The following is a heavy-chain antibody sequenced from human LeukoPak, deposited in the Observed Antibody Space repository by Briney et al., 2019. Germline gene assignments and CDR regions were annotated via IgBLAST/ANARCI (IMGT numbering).Heavy chain of an antibody. CDR3: AKEPRYYGSGSYSIPNWFDP. J-gene: IGHJ5*02. D-gene: IGHD3-10*01. Sequence: GGSLRLSCAASGFTFSTYWMSWVRQAPGKGLEWVSAISGSGGSTYYADSVKGRFTISRDNSKNTLYLQMNSLRAEDTAVYYCAKEPRYYGSGSYSIPNWFDPWGQGTLVTVSS. CDR1: GFTFSTYW. CDR2: ISGSGGST. V-gene: IGHV3-23*01.